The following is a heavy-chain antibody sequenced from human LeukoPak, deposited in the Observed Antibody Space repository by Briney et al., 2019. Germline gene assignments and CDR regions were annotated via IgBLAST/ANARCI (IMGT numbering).Heavy chain of an antibody. Sequence: GGSLRLSCAASGFTFRLYSMNWVRQAPGKGLEWVSYISSSSSTTYYADSVKGRFTISRDNAKNSLYLQMNSLRDEDTAVYYCARDQSGYPYYFDYWGQGTLVTVSS. D-gene: IGHD3-9*01. V-gene: IGHV3-48*02. J-gene: IGHJ4*02. CDR2: ISSSSSTT. CDR3: ARDQSGYPYYFDY. CDR1: GFTFRLYS.